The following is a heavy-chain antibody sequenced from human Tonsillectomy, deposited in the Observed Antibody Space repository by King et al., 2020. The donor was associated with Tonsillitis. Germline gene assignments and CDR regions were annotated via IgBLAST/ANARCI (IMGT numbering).Heavy chain of an antibody. J-gene: IGHJ4*02. D-gene: IGHD3-9*01. CDR3: AREGGDWLLDTRIYYFDY. Sequence: HAQLVQSGAEVKKPGASVKVSCKPSGYTFTNYYMHWVRQAPGQGLEWMGIINPSGGNTGYAQKFQGRLTMTRDTSTSAVYMELSSLRSEDTAVYFCAREGGDWLLDTRIYYFDYWGQGTLVTVSS. CDR2: INPSGGNT. CDR1: GYTFTNYY. V-gene: IGHV1-46*01.